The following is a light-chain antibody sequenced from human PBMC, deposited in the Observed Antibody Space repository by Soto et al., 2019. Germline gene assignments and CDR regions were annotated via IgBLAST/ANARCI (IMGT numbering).Light chain of an antibody. CDR3: QQYVSWT. CDR1: QSISSNH. J-gene: IGKJ1*01. V-gene: IGKV3-20*01. Sequence: EIVLTQSPGTLSVSPGERATLSCRASQSISSNHLAWYQQKPGQAPSLLIYGASSRATGIPDRFSGSGSGTAFTLTISGLEPEDSAIYYCQQYVSWTFGQGTKVEIK. CDR2: GAS.